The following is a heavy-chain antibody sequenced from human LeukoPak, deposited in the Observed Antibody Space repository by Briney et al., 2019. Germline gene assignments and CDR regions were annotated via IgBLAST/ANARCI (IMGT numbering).Heavy chain of an antibody. D-gene: IGHD3-16*02. Sequence: SETLSLTCAVYGGSFSGYYWSWIRQPPGKGLEWIGSIYHSGSTYYNPSLKSRVTISVDTSKNQFSLKLSSVTAADTAVYYCARGVEDYVWGSYRYYDYWGQGTLVTVSS. J-gene: IGHJ4*02. CDR3: ARGVEDYVWGSYRYYDY. CDR1: GGSFSGYY. V-gene: IGHV4-34*01. CDR2: IYHSGST.